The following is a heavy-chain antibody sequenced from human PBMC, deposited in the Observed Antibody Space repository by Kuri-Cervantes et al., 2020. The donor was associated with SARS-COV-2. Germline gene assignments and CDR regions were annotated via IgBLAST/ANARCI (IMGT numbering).Heavy chain of an antibody. V-gene: IGHV1-69*13. J-gene: IGHJ6*02. CDR3: ARDGNPSSGWYYYYYGMDV. D-gene: IGHD6-19*01. CDR2: IIPIFGTA. Sequence: SVKVSCKASGGTFSSYAISWVRQAPGQGLEWMGGIIPIFGTANYAQKFQGRVTITADESTSTAYMELGSLRSDDTAVYYCARDGNPSSGWYYYYYGMDVWGQGTTVTVSS. CDR1: GGTFSSYA.